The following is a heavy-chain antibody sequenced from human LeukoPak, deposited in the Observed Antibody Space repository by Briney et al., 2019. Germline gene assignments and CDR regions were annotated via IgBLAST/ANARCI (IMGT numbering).Heavy chain of an antibody. D-gene: IGHD2-15*01. CDR3: ARMFGGGLKGDDAFDI. V-gene: IGHV4-31*03. CDR1: GGSISSGGYY. J-gene: IGHJ3*02. CDR2: IYYSGST. Sequence: PSETLSLTCTVSGGSISSGGYYWSWIRQHPGKGLEWIGYIYYSGSTYYNPSLKSRVTISVDTSKNQFSLKLSSVTAADTAVYYCARMFGGGLKGDDAFDIWGQGTMVTVSS.